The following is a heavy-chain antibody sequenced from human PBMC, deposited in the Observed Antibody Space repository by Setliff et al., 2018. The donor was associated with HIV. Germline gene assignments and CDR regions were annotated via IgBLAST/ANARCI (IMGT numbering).Heavy chain of an antibody. J-gene: IGHJ6*03. CDR3: ARQPGRAAMGRENYYYYYMDV. CDR2: IFPGDTDT. Sequence: GAYLKISCTGSGYSFTNYWIGWVRQMPGNGLEWMGIIFPGDTDTRYSPSFQGQVTSSADPSISTAYLQWRSLKASDTAMYYCARQPGRAAMGRENYYYYYMDVWGKGTTVTVSS. CDR1: GYSFTNYW. V-gene: IGHV5-51*01. D-gene: IGHD2-2*01.